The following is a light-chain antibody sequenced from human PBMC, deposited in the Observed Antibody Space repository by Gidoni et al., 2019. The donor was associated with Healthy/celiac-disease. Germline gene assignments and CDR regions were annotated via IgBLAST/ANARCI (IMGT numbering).Light chain of an antibody. CDR3: SANTSSSTV. CDR1: GSDVGGYNY. CDR2: EVS. V-gene: IGLV2-14*01. J-gene: IGLJ2*01. Sequence: SARPQPAPVPGSPGQSITIPCPGTGSDVGGYNYVSWYQPPPGKAPNIMIDEVSTRPTGVSIRVSGSKSSNTASLTIAGVQAEDEDDYYCSANTSSSTVFGGGTKLTVL.